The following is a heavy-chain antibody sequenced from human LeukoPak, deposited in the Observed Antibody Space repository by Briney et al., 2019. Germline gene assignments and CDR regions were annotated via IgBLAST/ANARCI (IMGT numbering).Heavy chain of an antibody. CDR1: GGSFSGYC. Sequence: SETLSLTCAVYGGSFSGYCWSWIRQPPGKGLEWIGEINHSGSTNYNPSLKSRVTISVDTSKNQFSLKLSSVTAADTAVYYCARRREPYYYGSGSYSPNLDYWGQGTLVTVSS. V-gene: IGHV4-34*01. D-gene: IGHD3-10*01. J-gene: IGHJ4*02. CDR3: ARRREPYYYGSGSYSPNLDY. CDR2: INHSGST.